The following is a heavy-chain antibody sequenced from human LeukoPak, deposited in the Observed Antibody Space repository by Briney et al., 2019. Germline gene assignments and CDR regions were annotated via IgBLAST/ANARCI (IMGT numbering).Heavy chain of an antibody. D-gene: IGHD3-16*01. CDR1: GGSISSYY. J-gene: IGHJ4*02. Sequence: PSETLSLTCTVSGGSISSYYWSWIRQPPGKGLEWIGYIYYSGSTNYNPSLKSRVTISVDTSKNQFSLKLSSVTAADTAVYYCARDLGPVGDYIDYWGQGTLVTVSS. CDR3: ARDLGPVGDYIDY. V-gene: IGHV4-59*01. CDR2: IYYSGST.